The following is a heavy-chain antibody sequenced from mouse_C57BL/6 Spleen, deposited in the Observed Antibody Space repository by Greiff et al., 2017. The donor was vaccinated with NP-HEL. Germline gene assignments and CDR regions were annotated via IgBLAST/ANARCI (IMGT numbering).Heavy chain of an antibody. CDR3: ARDDDYAY. CDR2: IGPAGSNT. J-gene: IGHJ3*01. D-gene: IGHD2-4*01. CDR1: GYTFSSYW. Sequence: VQLQQPGAELVKPGASVKLSCTASGYTFSSYWMQWVQQSPGQGLEWIGEIGPAGSNTNYNQKFKGKATLTVDTSSSTDDMQLSSLTSENSAVDYCARDDDYAYWGQGTLVTVSA. V-gene: IGHV1-50*01.